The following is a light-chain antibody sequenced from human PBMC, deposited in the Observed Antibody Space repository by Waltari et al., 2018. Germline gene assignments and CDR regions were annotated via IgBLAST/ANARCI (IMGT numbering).Light chain of an antibody. Sequence: QAALTQPRSVSGSPGQSVPISCTGTCSDIGNYNYVSWYQQHPGIAPKLKIYEVSKRPSGVSDRFSGSKSGNTASLTISGLQAEDEADYYCSSYAGSNTGLFGGGTRLTVL. CDR2: EVS. CDR3: SSYAGSNTGL. V-gene: IGLV2-11*01. J-gene: IGLJ2*01. CDR1: CSDIGNYNY.